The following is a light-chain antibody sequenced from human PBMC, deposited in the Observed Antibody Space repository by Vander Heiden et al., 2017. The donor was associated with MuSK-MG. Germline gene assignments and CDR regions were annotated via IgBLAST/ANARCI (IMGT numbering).Light chain of an antibody. CDR2: TAS. CDR1: QNIRKY. J-gene: IGKJ5*01. Sequence: DIQMTQSPSSLSASVGDRVTITCRASQNIRKYLNWYQQKPGKAPKLLIYTASNLQSGVPSRFSGSGSGTDFTLTISRLQPEDFATYYCQQSDSTPITFGQGTQLDIK. V-gene: IGKV1-39*01. CDR3: QQSDSTPIT.